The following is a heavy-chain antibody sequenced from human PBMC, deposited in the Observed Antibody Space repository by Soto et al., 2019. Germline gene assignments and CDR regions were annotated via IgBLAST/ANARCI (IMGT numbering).Heavy chain of an antibody. CDR3: ARLYTSGWYFDH. CDR1: GFTFSSYS. D-gene: IGHD6-19*01. CDR2: ITRSSSPI. J-gene: IGHJ4*02. Sequence: PGGSLRLSCAASGFTFSSYSMDWVRQAPGKGLEWVSYITRSSSPIYYADSVKGRFTIPRGNGKNSLYLQMNSLRDEDTAVYYCARLYTSGWYFDHWGQGTLVTVSS. V-gene: IGHV3-48*02.